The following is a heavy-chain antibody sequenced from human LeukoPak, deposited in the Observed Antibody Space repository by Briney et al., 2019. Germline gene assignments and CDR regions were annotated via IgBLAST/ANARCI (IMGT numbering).Heavy chain of an antibody. V-gene: IGHV3-7*01. Sequence: SGGSLRLSCVASGFPFSSYWMTWVRQAPGKGLEWVANIKQDGSKKSYVDSVKGRFTISRDNSKNTLYLQMNSLRAEDTAVYYCVSGTTLDYWGQGTLVTVSS. CDR3: VSGTTLDY. J-gene: IGHJ4*02. CDR2: IKQDGSKK. D-gene: IGHD1-7*01. CDR1: GFPFSSYW.